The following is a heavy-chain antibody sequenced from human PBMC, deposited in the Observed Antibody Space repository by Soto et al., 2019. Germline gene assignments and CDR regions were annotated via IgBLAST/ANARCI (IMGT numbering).Heavy chain of an antibody. CDR1: GFTFSSYA. D-gene: IGHD6-19*01. Sequence: GGSLRLSCAASGFTFSSYAMSWVRQAPGKGLEWVSAISGSGGSTYYADSVKGRFTISRDNSKNTLYLQMNSLRAEDTAVYYCAKDPVRDIAVASTRFDYWGQGALVTVSS. CDR2: ISGSGGST. CDR3: AKDPVRDIAVASTRFDY. J-gene: IGHJ4*02. V-gene: IGHV3-23*01.